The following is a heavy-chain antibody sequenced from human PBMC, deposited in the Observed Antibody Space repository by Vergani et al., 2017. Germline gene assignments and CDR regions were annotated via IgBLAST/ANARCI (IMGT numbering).Heavy chain of an antibody. Sequence: QVQLHESGPGLVKPSQTLSLTCTVSGGSITSGSFYWIWIRQPAGKGLEWIGRIHSSGTTNYYPSLKSRVTLSVDTSQNQLSLRMTSVTAADTAVYYCARDSWTSELRGVYWFDTWGQGTLVSVSS. CDR2: IHSSGTT. V-gene: IGHV4-61*02. D-gene: IGHD3-10*01. CDR3: ARDSWTSELRGVYWFDT. CDR1: GGSITSGSFY. J-gene: IGHJ5*02.